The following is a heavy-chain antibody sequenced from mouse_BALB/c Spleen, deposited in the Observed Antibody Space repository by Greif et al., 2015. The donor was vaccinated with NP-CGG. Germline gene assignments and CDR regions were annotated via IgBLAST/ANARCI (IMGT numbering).Heavy chain of an antibody. CDR2: ISNGGGST. CDR1: GFTFSSYT. D-gene: IGHD2-14*01. V-gene: IGHV5-12-2*01. CDR3: ARHRDYRYGYFDV. Sequence: EVQLVESGGGLVQPGGSLKLSCAASGFTFSSYTMSWVRQTPEKRLEWVAYISNGGGSTYYPDTVKGRFTISRDNAKNTLYLQMSSLKSEDTAMYYCARHRDYRYGYFDVWGAGTTVTVSS. J-gene: IGHJ1*01.